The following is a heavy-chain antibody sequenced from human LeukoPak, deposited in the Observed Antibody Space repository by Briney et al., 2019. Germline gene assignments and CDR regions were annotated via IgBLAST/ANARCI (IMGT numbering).Heavy chain of an antibody. Sequence: SETLSLTCTVSGGSISSYYWSWIRQPPGKGLEWIGYIYYSGSTNYNPSLKSRVTISVDTSKNQFSLKLSSVTATDTAVYYCARGGSSSGRIDYWGQGTLVTVSS. CDR2: IYYSGST. J-gene: IGHJ4*02. CDR3: ARGGSSSGRIDY. V-gene: IGHV4-59*01. D-gene: IGHD6-6*01. CDR1: GGSISSYY.